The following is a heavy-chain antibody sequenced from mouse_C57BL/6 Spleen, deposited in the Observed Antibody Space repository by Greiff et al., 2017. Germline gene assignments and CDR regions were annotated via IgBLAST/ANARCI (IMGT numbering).Heavy chain of an antibody. CDR3: ARVSHYSKDYAMDY. J-gene: IGHJ4*01. D-gene: IGHD2-5*01. V-gene: IGHV1-64*01. CDR1: GYTFTSYW. Sequence: VQLQQPGAELVKPGASVKLSCKASGYTFTSYWMHWVKQRPGQGLEWIGMIHPNSGSTKYNEKFKSKATLTVDKSSSTAYMQLSSLTSEDSAVYYCARVSHYSKDYAMDYWGQGTSVTVSS. CDR2: IHPNSGST.